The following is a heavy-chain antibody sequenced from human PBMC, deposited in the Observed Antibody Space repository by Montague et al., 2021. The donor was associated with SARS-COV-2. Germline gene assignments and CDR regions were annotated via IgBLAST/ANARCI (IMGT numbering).Heavy chain of an antibody. Sequence: SETLSLTCTVSNGSINSYYWSWVRQPPGKRLEWIGYIYYRGSTNYNPSLESRVTMSIDTSKNQFSLKLRSVTAADTAVYFCAREGPHNLFDPWGQGTLVIVSS. V-gene: IGHV4-59*01. CDR1: NGSINSYY. CDR2: IYYRGST. CDR3: AREGPHNLFDP. J-gene: IGHJ5*02.